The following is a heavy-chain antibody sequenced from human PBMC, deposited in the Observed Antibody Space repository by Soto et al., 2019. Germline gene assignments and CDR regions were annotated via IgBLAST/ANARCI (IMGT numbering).Heavy chain of an antibody. CDR2: INSGGSLI. Sequence: EVQLVESGGGLVQPGGSLRLSCVGSGFRFNEYEINWFLQAPGKGLEWISYINSGGSLIYYAASVKGRFTISRDNYKDSVYLQMNSLRADDTALYYCARETSYGQSATIVGEFWGQGTLVTVSS. CDR1: GFRFNEYE. D-gene: IGHD3-10*01. CDR3: ARETSYGQSATIVGEF. J-gene: IGHJ4*02. V-gene: IGHV3-48*03.